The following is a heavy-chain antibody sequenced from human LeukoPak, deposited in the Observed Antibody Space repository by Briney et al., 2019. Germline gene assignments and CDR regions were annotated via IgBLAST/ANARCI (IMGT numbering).Heavy chain of an antibody. CDR3: GRHDGWLQLDFDY. J-gene: IGHJ4*02. CDR1: GGSISSYY. V-gene: IGHV4-59*08. Sequence: SETQSLTCTVSGGSISSYYWSWIRQPPGRGLEWIGYIYYSGSTNYNPSLKSRVTISVDTSKNQFSLKLSSVTAADTAVYYCGRHDGWLQLDFDYWGQGTLVTVSS. CDR2: IYYSGST. D-gene: IGHD5-12*01.